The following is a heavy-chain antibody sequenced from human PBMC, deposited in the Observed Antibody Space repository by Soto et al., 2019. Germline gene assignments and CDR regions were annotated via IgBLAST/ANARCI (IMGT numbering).Heavy chain of an antibody. CDR3: GRGGRDGYKVAFDI. Sequence: SETLSLTCTVSGGSTSSYYWSWIRQHPGKGLEWIGYIYYSGSTYYNPSLKSRVTISVDTSKNQFSLKLSSVTAADTAVYYCGRGGRDGYKVAFDIWGQGTMVTVSS. J-gene: IGHJ3*02. D-gene: IGHD5-12*01. CDR2: IYYSGST. CDR1: GGSTSSYY. V-gene: IGHV4-59*06.